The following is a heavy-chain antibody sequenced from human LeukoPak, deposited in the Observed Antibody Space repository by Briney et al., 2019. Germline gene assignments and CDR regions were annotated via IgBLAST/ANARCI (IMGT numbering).Heavy chain of an antibody. Sequence: KPGGPLRLSCAASGFTFSSYSMNWVRQAPGKGLEWVSSISSSSSYIYYADSVKGRFTISRDNAKNSLYLQMNSLRAEDTAVYYCVKDLQKILAANYFDYWGQGTLVTVSS. CDR2: ISSSSSYI. D-gene: IGHD2-15*01. CDR1: GFTFSSYS. J-gene: IGHJ4*02. V-gene: IGHV3-21*01. CDR3: VKDLQKILAANYFDY.